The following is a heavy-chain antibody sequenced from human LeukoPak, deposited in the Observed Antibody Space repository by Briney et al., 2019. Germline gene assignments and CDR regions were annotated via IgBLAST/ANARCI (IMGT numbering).Heavy chain of an antibody. V-gene: IGHV3-30*04. CDR2: ISYDGSYK. J-gene: IGHJ4*02. D-gene: IGHD5-18*01. CDR3: AKSHGYSYGFDY. Sequence: GGSLRLSCAASGFTFSNFAMHWVRQAPGKGLEWVSVISYDGSYKYYADSVKGRFTISRDNSKNTLYLQMNSLRAEDTAVYYCAKSHGYSYGFDYWGQGTLVTVSS. CDR1: GFTFSNFA.